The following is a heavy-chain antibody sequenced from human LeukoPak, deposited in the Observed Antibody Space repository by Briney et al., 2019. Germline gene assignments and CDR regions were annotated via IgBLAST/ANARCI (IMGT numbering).Heavy chain of an antibody. CDR1: GFTFSTYW. CDR3: ARGAKWAYYFDY. V-gene: IGHV3-74*01. Sequence: GGSLRLSCAASGFTFSTYWMHWVRQVPGKGLEWVSRINGDESSTNYADSVKGRFTISRDNAKDTLYLHLNSLTAEDTAVYYCARGAKWAYYFDYWGQGTLVTVSS. D-gene: IGHD1-26*01. CDR2: INGDESST. J-gene: IGHJ4*02.